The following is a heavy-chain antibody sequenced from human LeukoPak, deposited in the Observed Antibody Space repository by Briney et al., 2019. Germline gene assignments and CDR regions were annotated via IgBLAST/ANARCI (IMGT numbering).Heavy chain of an antibody. D-gene: IGHD6-13*01. CDR1: GFTFSSYA. CDR2: ISGSGGST. J-gene: IGHJ6*03. Sequence: PGGSLRLSCAASGFTFSSYAMSWVRQAPGKGLEWVSAISGSGGSTYYADSVKGRFTISRDNSKNTLYLQMNSLRAEDTAVYYCAKGRRIARQETYYYYYYMDVWGKGTTVTVSS. V-gene: IGHV3-23*01. CDR3: AKGRRIARQETYYYYYYMDV.